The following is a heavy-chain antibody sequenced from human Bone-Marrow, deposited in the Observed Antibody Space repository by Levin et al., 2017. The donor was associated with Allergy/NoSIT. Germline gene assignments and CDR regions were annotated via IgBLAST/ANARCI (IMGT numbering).Heavy chain of an antibody. Sequence: SETLSLTCTVSGGSITSTSYYWGWVRQPPGKALEWFGHVYYTGVAYYNPSLKSRVTMSVDTSKNQFSLRLTSVTAEDTAVYYCTRQRPRWFGESRRGDYFADWGQGFLVTVS. CDR3: TRQRPRWFGESRRGDYFAD. D-gene: IGHD3-10*01. CDR1: GGSITSTSYY. J-gene: IGHJ4*02. CDR2: VYYTGVA. V-gene: IGHV4-39*01.